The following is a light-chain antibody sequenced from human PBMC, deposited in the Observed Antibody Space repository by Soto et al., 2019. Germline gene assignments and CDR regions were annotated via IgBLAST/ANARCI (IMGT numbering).Light chain of an antibody. V-gene: IGKV1-39*01. CDR3: QQYDSYPWT. CDR1: QSISSY. J-gene: IGKJ1*01. CDR2: AAS. Sequence: DIQMTQSPSSLSASVGDRVTVTCRASQSISSYLNWYQQKPGKAPKLLIYAASSLQSGVPSRFSGSGSGTEFTLTISSLQPDDFATYYCQQYDSYPWTFGQGTKVDFK.